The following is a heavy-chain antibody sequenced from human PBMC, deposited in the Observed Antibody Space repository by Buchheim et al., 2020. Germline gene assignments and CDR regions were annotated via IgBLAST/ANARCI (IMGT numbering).Heavy chain of an antibody. V-gene: IGHV3-30*04. CDR1: GFTFSSYA. Sequence: QVQLVESGGGVVQPGRSLRLSCAASGFTFSSYAMHWVRQAPGKGLEWVAVISYDGSNIYYADSVTGRFTISRDNSKNTRYLQMNSLGTENTAVYYCARVSRGCSSTSCYRYYYYGMDVWGQGTT. CDR2: ISYDGSNI. CDR3: ARVSRGCSSTSCYRYYYYGMDV. D-gene: IGHD2-2*01. J-gene: IGHJ6*02.